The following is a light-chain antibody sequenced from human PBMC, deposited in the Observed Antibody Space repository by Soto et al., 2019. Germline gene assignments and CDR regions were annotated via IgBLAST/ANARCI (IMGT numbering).Light chain of an antibody. V-gene: IGLV1-40*01. CDR1: SSNIGAGYD. CDR3: QSYDSSLNRV. Sequence: QSVLTQSPSVSGAPGQRVTISCTGSSSNIGAGYDVHWYQQLPGTAPKLLIYGNSNRPSGVPDRFSGSKSGTSASLAITGLQAEDEADYYCQSYDSSLNRVFGGGTKVTVL. J-gene: IGLJ2*01. CDR2: GNS.